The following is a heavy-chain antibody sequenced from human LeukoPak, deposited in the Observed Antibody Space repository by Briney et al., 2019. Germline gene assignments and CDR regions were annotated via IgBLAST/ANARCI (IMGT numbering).Heavy chain of an antibody. D-gene: IGHD3-3*01. Sequence: GGSLSLSFAASGFTFGGYWRSWVRRAPGKGLEWVANIQQDGSRKYYVDSVKGRFTNTRDNAESSMYLQMNRLRAKDTAVYYCARDTENTDIWSGYAYWGQGALVTVSS. CDR1: GFTFGGYW. CDR2: IQQDGSRK. J-gene: IGHJ4*02. V-gene: IGHV3-7*01. CDR3: ARDTENTDIWSGYAY.